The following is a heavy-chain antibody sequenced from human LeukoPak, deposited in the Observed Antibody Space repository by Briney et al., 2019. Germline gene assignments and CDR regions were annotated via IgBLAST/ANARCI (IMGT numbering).Heavy chain of an antibody. CDR2: ISYDGINK. CDR3: VKSYGSSHYYYYGLDV. V-gene: IGHV3-30*18. D-gene: IGHD3-10*01. Sequence: GGSLRLSCAASGFTFSDYGMHWVRQAPGKGLEWVAVISYDGINKYSADSVKGRFTVSRDNSKNTLSLQMNSLRPEDTAMYYCVKSYGSSHYYYYGLDVWGQGTTVTVCS. CDR1: GFTFSDYG. J-gene: IGHJ6*02.